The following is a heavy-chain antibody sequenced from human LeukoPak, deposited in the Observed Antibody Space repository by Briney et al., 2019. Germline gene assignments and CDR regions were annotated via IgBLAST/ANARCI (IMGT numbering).Heavy chain of an antibody. CDR3: ARDRRRGTIFGVASHYFDY. Sequence: ASVKVSCKASGYTFTSYAMSWVRQAPGQGLEWMGWINTSTGNPTYAQGFTGRFVFSLDTSVSTAYLQISSLKAEDTAVYYCARDRRRGTIFGVASHYFDYWGQGTLVTVSS. J-gene: IGHJ4*02. CDR2: INTSTGNP. V-gene: IGHV7-4-1*02. CDR1: GYTFTSYA. D-gene: IGHD3-3*01.